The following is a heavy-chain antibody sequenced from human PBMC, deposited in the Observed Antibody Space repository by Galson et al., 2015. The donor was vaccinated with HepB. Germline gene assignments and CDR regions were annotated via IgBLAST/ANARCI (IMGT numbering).Heavy chain of an antibody. V-gene: IGHV1-24*01. Sequence: SVKVSCKVSGYTLTELSMHWVRQAPGNGLEWMGGFDPEEGETIYAQKVQGRVTMTEDTSTDTASMELSSLRSADTAVYYCATNRVTLVRGVPRQNIYGLDVWGEGTTVTV. CDR2: FDPEEGET. CDR1: GYTLTELS. D-gene: IGHD3-10*01. J-gene: IGHJ6*02. CDR3: ATNRVTLVRGVPRQNIYGLDV.